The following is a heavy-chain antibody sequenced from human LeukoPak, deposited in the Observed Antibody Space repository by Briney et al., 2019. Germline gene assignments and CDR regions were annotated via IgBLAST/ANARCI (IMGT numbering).Heavy chain of an antibody. CDR2: ISGSSGYT. D-gene: IGHD1-1*01. J-gene: IGHJ4*02. V-gene: IGHV3-11*06. CDR1: GSTFSDYY. Sequence: PGGSLRLSCAASGSTFSDYYMSWVRQAPGKGLEWVSYISGSSGYTKYADSVKGRFTISRDNAKNSLYLQVNSLRAEDTAVYYCARGTGTTAYFDYWGQGTLVTVSS. CDR3: ARGTGTTAYFDY.